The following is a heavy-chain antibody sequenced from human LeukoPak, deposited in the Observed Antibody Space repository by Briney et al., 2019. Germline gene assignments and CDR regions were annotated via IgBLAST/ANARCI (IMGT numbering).Heavy chain of an antibody. V-gene: IGHV3-73*01. J-gene: IGHJ4*02. CDR1: GFTFSGSA. Sequence: GGSLRLSCAASGFTFSGSAMHWVRQASGKGLEWVGRIRSKANSYATAYAASVKGRFTISRDDSKNTAYLQMNSLKTEDTAVYYCTLSPPRPNENWGQGTLVTVSS. CDR2: IRSKANSYAT. D-gene: IGHD1-1*01. CDR3: TLSPPRPNEN.